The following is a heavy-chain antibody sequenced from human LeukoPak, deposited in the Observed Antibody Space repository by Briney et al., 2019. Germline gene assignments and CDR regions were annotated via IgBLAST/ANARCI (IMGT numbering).Heavy chain of an antibody. Sequence: PSETLSLTCAVYGGSFSGYYWSWIRQPPGKGLEWIGEINHSGSTNYNPSLKSRVTISVDTSKNQFSLKLSSVTAADTAVYYCARRRRRSHYYDSSGYSASIDYWGQGTLVTVSS. J-gene: IGHJ4*02. V-gene: IGHV4-34*01. CDR3: ARRRRRSHYYDSSGYSASIDY. CDR2: INHSGST. D-gene: IGHD3-22*01. CDR1: GGSFSGYY.